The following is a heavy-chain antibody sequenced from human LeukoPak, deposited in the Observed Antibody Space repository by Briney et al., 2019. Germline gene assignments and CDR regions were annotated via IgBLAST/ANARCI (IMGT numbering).Heavy chain of an antibody. CDR3: ARTYSNYGAFDI. CDR1: GGPISSYY. J-gene: IGHJ3*02. D-gene: IGHD4-11*01. Sequence: SETLSLTCTVSGGPISSYYWSWIRQPAGKGLEWIGRIYTSGSTNYNPSLKSRVTMSVDTSKNQFSLKLSSVTAEDTAVYYCARTYSNYGAFDIWGQGTMVTVSS. V-gene: IGHV4-4*07. CDR2: IYTSGST.